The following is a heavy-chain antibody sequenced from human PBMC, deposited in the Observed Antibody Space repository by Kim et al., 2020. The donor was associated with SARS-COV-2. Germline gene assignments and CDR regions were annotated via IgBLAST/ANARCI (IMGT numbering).Heavy chain of an antibody. CDR1: GYTFTSYG. D-gene: IGHD3-10*01. Sequence: ASVKVSCKASGYTFTSYGISWVRQAPGQGLEWMGWISAYNGNTNYAQKLQGRVTMTTDTSTSTAYMELRSLRSDDTAVYYCARDPITMVRGVTLNYYYGMDVWGQGTTVTVSS. V-gene: IGHV1-18*01. J-gene: IGHJ6*02. CDR3: ARDPITMVRGVTLNYYYGMDV. CDR2: ISAYNGNT.